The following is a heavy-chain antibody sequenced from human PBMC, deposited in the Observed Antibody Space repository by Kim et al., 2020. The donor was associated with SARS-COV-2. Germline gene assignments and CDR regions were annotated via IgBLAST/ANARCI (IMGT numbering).Heavy chain of an antibody. J-gene: IGHJ4*01. CDR1: GLSFDDSA. CDR3: ARGNCHESLFLSYFD. V-gene: IGHV3-30-3*01. CDR2: ISYDGRTT. D-gene: IGHD2-21*01. Sequence: GGSLRLSCAASGLSFDDSAMNWVRQAPGKGLEWLAVISYDGRTTDYADSVKGRFTISRDNPKRTLNLQMNSLRVEDTAAYYCARGNCHESLFLSYFD.